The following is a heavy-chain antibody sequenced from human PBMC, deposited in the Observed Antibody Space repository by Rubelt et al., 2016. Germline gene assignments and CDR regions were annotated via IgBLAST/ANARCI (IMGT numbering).Heavy chain of an antibody. CDR1: GGSISTYY. CDR3: ARGNVVGILDGFEI. Sequence: QVQLQESGPGLVKPSETLSLTCSVSGGSISTYYWSWIRQPPGKGLEWIGYIYYSGSANYNPSLKSRVTISVDTSKNQFSLKLSSVTAADTAVYYCARGNVVGILDGFEIWGQGTTVTVSS. D-gene: IGHD2-21*01. V-gene: IGHV4-59*13. CDR2: IYYSGSA. J-gene: IGHJ3*02.